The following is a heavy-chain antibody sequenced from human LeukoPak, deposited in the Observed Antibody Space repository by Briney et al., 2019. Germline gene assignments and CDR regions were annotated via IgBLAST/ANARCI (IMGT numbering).Heavy chain of an antibody. CDR3: ARRAGAYSHPYDY. J-gene: IGHJ4*02. CDR1: GFTFNNYG. D-gene: IGHD4/OR15-4a*01. V-gene: IGHV3-30*02. CDR2: IRYDGSNT. Sequence: PGGSLRLSCAASGFTFNNYGMHWVRQAPGKGLEWLAFIRYDGSNTYYADSVKGRFTISRDNSKNTLYLQMNSLRAEDMAVYYCARRAGAYSHPYDYWGQGTLVTVSS.